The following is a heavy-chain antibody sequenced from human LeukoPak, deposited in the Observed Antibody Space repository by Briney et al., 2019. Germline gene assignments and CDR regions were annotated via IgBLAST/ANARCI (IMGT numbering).Heavy chain of an antibody. CDR2: ISAYNGNT. V-gene: IGHV1-18*01. CDR3: ARRFNVVVAAKYYYYMDV. J-gene: IGHJ6*03. D-gene: IGHD2-15*01. CDR1: GYTFTSYD. Sequence: GASVKVSCKASGYTFTSYDISWVRQAPGQGLEWMGWISAYNGNTNYAQNLQGRVTMTTDTSTSTAYMELRSLRSDDTAVYYCARRFNVVVAAKYYYYMDVWGTGTTVTVSS.